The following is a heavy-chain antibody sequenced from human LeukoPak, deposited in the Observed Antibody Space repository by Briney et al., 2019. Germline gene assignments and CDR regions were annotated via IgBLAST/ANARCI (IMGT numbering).Heavy chain of an antibody. V-gene: IGHV3-20*04. CDR2: INWNGGRT. Sequence: GGSLRLSCAASGFMFNDYGMSWVRQAPGKGLEWVSGINWNGGRTVYADSVKGRFTISRDNAKNSLYLQMDSLRDEDTAVYYCVRDHNYYFGYWGQGILVTVSA. J-gene: IGHJ4*02. CDR1: GFMFNDYG. CDR3: VRDHNYYFGY.